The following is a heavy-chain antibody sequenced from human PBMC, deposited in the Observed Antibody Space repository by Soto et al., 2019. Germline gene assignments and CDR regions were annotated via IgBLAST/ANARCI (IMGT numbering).Heavy chain of an antibody. J-gene: IGHJ4*02. V-gene: IGHV4-34*01. Sequence: QVQLQLWGAGLLKSSETLSLTCAVYGGSFSGYYWSWIRQPPGKGLEWIGKINHSGTTNYNPSLESRVTISRDTSKNQGSLRLSSVTAADTAMYYCARDYGDYESYWGQGALVTVSS. CDR3: ARDYGDYESY. D-gene: IGHD4-17*01. CDR2: INHSGTT. CDR1: GGSFSGYY.